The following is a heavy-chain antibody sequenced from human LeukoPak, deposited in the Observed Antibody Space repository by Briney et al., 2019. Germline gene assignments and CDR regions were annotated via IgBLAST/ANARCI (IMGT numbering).Heavy chain of an antibody. V-gene: IGHV3-23*01. D-gene: IGHD6-13*01. CDR2: IGGSGGNT. CDR3: AREGGQQLGSFDY. Sequence: HSGGSLRLSCAASGFTFSSYAMSWVRQAPGKGLEWVSAIGGSGGNTNYADSVKGRFTISRDNSKNTLYLQMNSLKAEDTAVYYCAREGGQQLGSFDYWGQGTLVTVSS. CDR1: GFTFSSYA. J-gene: IGHJ4*02.